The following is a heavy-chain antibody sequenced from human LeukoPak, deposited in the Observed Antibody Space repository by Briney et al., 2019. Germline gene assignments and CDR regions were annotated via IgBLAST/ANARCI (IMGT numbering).Heavy chain of an antibody. V-gene: IGHV3-9*01. Sequence: GRSLRLSCAVSGFPFYEHAMHWVRQAAGKGLEWGSGISYSSETIGYVDSVKARFTISRDNVRKSMYLQMNSLRIEDTALYYCAKDRGGGSQLGDAYDVWGQGTMVSVSS. J-gene: IGHJ3*01. CDR1: GFPFYEHA. CDR2: ISYSSETI. D-gene: IGHD5-24*01. CDR3: AKDRGGGSQLGDAYDV.